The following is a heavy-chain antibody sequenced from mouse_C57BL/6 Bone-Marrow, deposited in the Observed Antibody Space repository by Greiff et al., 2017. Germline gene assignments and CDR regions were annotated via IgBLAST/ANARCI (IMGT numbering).Heavy chain of an antibody. CDR2: IYPGCGST. Sequence: VQLQQPGAELVKPGASVKMSCKASGYTFTSYWITWVKQRPGQGLEWIGDIYPGCGSTNYNEKFKSQATLTVDPSSSTAYMQLNSLTSEDSAVYYCARAGYYGREDYWGQGTSVTVAS. CDR3: ARAGYYGREDY. V-gene: IGHV1-55*01. J-gene: IGHJ4*01. D-gene: IGHD1-1*01. CDR1: GYTFTSYW.